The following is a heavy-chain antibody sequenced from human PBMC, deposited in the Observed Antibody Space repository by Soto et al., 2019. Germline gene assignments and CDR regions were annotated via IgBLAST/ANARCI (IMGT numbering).Heavy chain of an antibody. D-gene: IGHD2-21*02. J-gene: IGHJ6*02. Sequence: QVRLGQFGAEVGKPGPSVEASCLAFGGTFSSYTVNWVRKAPGQGLEGIGRIIPVLGVTHYARRFQGRVTITADRSRKTAYMELTSLTSEDTAVYYCARRRYCGVDCYNKFYYGMDVWGQGTTVTVSS. CDR1: GGTFSSYT. V-gene: IGHV1-69*02. CDR3: ARRRYCGVDCYNKFYYGMDV. CDR2: IIPVLGVT.